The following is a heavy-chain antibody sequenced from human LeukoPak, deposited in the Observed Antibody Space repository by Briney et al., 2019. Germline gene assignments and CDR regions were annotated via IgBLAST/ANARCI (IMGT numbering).Heavy chain of an antibody. CDR1: GFTVSSNY. V-gene: IGHV3-66*01. Sequence: GGSLRLSCAASGFTVSSNYMSWVRQAPGKGLEWVSVIYSGGSTYYADSVKGRFTISRDNSKNTLYLQMNSLRAEDTAVYYCARWEWELLQFDYWGQGTLVTVSS. CDR3: ARWEWELLQFDY. J-gene: IGHJ4*02. D-gene: IGHD1-26*01. CDR2: IYSGGST.